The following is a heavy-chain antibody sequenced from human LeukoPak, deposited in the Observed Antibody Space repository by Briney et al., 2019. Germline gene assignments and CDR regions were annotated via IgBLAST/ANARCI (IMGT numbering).Heavy chain of an antibody. CDR2: MNPNSGNT. J-gene: IGHJ4*02. CDR1: GYTFTSYD. Sequence: ASVKVSCKASGYTFTSYDINWVRQATGQGLEWMGWMNPNSGNTGYAQKFQGRVTMTRNTSISTAYMELSSLRSEDTAVYYCARGFVRWENYYDSSGYSGDDYFDYWGQGTLVTVSS. CDR3: ARGFVRWENYYDSSGYSGDDYFDY. D-gene: IGHD3-22*01. V-gene: IGHV1-8*01.